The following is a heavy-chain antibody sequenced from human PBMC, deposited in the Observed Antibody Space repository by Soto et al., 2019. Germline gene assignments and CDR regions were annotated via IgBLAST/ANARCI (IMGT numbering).Heavy chain of an antibody. CDR2: IYCSGST. Sequence: LVTLPIPWSVAGGYIISLCCSRIRQPPGKKLKWIGYIYCSGSTNYNPSLKSRVTISVDTSNYQFSLKLSSVTAADTAVFYCAWYIAARCGYYYGMDVWGQGTTVTVSS. D-gene: IGHD6-6*01. CDR3: AWYIAARCGYYYGMDV. J-gene: IGHJ6*02. CDR1: GGYIISLC. V-gene: IGHV4-59*11.